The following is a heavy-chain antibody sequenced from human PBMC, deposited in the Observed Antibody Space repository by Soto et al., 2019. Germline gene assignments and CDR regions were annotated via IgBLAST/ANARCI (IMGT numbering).Heavy chain of an antibody. J-gene: IGHJ4*02. CDR1: GYTFTSYY. D-gene: IGHD3-22*01. CDR2: INPSGGST. Sequence: QVQLVQSGAEVKKPGASVKVSCKASGYTFTSYYMHWVRQAPGQGLEWMGIINPSGGSTSYAQKFQGRDTMTRDTSTSTVYMELSRLRCEDTAVYYGARDLSAANSSGYYDYFDYWGQGTLVTVSS. V-gene: IGHV1-46*01. CDR3: ARDLSAANSSGYYDYFDY.